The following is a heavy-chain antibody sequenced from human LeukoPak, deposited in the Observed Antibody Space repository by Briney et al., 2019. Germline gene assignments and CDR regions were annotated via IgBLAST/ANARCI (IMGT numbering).Heavy chain of an antibody. CDR1: GLTFSSSA. J-gene: IGHJ4*02. CDR2: IWYDGSNK. Sequence: GGSLRLSCAASGLTFSSSAMSWVRQAPGKGLDWVAVIWYDGSNKYYADSVKGRFTISRDNSKNTLYLQMNSLRAEDTAVYYCARDRYSSGWDPGYWGQGTLVTVSS. V-gene: IGHV3-33*08. D-gene: IGHD6-19*01. CDR3: ARDRYSSGWDPGY.